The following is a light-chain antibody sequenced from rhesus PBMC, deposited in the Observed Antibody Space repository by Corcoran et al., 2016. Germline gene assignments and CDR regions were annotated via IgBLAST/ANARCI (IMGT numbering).Light chain of an antibody. V-gene: IGKV3-17*01. CDR2: DSS. J-gene: IGKJ4*01. Sequence: EIALTQSPATLSLSPGERATLSCRASQSVSSSLAWYQQKPGQPPRHLIYDSSSRATGLPDRFSGSGFGTDCTLTISSLEPEDVGVYAGQQYTNWPHFGGGTKVELK. CDR1: QSVSSS. CDR3: QQYTNWPH.